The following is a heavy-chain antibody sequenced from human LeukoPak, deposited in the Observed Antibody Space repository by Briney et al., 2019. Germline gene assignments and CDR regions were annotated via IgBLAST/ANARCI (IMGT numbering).Heavy chain of an antibody. J-gene: IGHJ3*02. CDR2: INHSGST. CDR1: GGSFSGYY. CDR3: ASFVRAADAFDI. Sequence: PSETLSLTCAVYGGSFSGYYWSWIRQPPGKGLEWIGEINHSGSTNYNPSLKSRVTISVDTSKNQFSLKLSSVTAADTAVYYCASFVRAADAFDIWGQETMVTVSS. V-gene: IGHV4-34*01. D-gene: IGHD3-16*02.